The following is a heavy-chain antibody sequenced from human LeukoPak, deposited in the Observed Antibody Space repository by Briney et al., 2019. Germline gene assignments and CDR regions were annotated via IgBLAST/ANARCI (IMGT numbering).Heavy chain of an antibody. CDR1: GFTFSSYG. CDR2: IRYDGSNK. D-gene: IGHD2-15*01. J-gene: IGHJ5*02. CDR3: AKELDIVVVVALNWFDP. Sequence: GGSLRLSCAASGFTFSSYGMHWVRQAPGKGLEWVAFIRYDGSNKYYVDSVKGRFTISRDNSKNTLYLQMNSLRAEDTAVYYCAKELDIVVVVALNWFDPWGQGTLVTVSS. V-gene: IGHV3-30*02.